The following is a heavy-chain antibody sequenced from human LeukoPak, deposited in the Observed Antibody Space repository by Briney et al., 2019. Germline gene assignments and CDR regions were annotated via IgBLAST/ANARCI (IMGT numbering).Heavy chain of an antibody. J-gene: IGHJ5*02. CDR2: IRYDGSNK. Sequence: PGGSLRLSCAASGFTFSTYGIHWVRQAPGKGLEWVAFIRYDGSNKYYADSVKGRFTISKDNSKNTLFLQMNSLRPEDTAVYYCAKFVYCSGGSCPWGQGTLVTVSS. CDR1: GFTFSTYG. D-gene: IGHD2-15*01. V-gene: IGHV3-30*02. CDR3: AKFVYCSGGSCP.